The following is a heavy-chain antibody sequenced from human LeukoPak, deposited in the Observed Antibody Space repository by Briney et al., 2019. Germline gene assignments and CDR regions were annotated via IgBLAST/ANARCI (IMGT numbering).Heavy chain of an antibody. V-gene: IGHV3-48*01. CDR1: GFTFSSYS. CDR3: VRGYYDILISDYYGMDA. D-gene: IGHD3-9*01. CDR2: ISSSSSTI. Sequence: GGSLRLSCAASGFTFSSYSMNWVRQAPGKGLEWVSYISSSSSTIYYADSVKGRFTISRDNAKNSLYLQMNSLRAEDTALYYCVRGYYDILISDYYGMDAWGQGTTVTVSS. J-gene: IGHJ6*02.